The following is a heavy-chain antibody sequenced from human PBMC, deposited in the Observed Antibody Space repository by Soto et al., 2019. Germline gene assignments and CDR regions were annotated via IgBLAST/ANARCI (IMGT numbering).Heavy chain of an antibody. CDR3: ARDKITGLFDY. CDR1: GGSVSSGGYY. CDR2: ISYSGST. D-gene: IGHD2-8*02. V-gene: IGHV4-31*03. J-gene: IGHJ4*02. Sequence: PSETLSLTCTVSGGSVSSGGYYWSWIRQHPGKGLEWIGYISYSGSTYYNPSLKSRPTISVDTSKNQFSLKLTSVTAADTAVYYCARDKITGLFDYWGQGTLVTVS.